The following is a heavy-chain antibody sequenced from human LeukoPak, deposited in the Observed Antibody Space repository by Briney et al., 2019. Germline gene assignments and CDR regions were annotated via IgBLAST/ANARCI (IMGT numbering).Heavy chain of an antibody. CDR2: IYSGGST. V-gene: IGHV3-53*04. CDR1: RFTVRLNN. J-gene: IGHJ4*02. Sequence: GGSLRLSCAASRFTVRLNNMSRGRQAPGQGLEWVSVIYSGGSTYYADSVKGRFTISRHNSKNTLYLQMNSLRAEDTAVYYCARVWGSCSGFFDYWGQGTLVTVSS. CDR3: ARVWGSCSGFFDY. D-gene: IGHD3-16*01.